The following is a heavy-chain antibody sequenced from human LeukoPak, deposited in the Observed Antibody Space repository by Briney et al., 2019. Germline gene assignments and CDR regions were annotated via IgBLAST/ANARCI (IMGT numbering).Heavy chain of an antibody. J-gene: IGHJ1*01. V-gene: IGHV4-39*07. Sequence: PSETLSLTCTVSGGSISSSSYYWGWIRQPPGKGLEWIGSIYYSGSTYYNPSLKSRVTISVDTSKNQFSLKLSSVTAADTAVYYCARDLGDGYETAVGFQHWGQGTLVTVSS. CDR2: IYYSGST. D-gene: IGHD5-24*01. CDR1: GGSISSSSYY. CDR3: ARDLGDGYETAVGFQH.